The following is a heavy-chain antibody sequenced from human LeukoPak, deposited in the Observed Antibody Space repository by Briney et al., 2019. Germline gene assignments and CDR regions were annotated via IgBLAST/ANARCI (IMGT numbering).Heavy chain of an antibody. CDR1: GGSISSYY. D-gene: IGHD2-21*02. V-gene: IGHV4-59*12. Sequence: EPSETLSLTCTVSGGSISSYYWSWIRRPPGKGLEWIGYIYYSGSTYYNPSLKSRVTISVDTSKNQFSLKLSSVTAADTAVYYCASNIVVVTAIRGSGAFDIWGQGTMVTVSS. CDR3: ASNIVVVTAIRGSGAFDI. J-gene: IGHJ3*02. CDR2: IYYSGST.